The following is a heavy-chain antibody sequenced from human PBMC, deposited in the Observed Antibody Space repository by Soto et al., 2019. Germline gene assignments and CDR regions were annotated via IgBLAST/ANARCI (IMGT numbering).Heavy chain of an antibody. V-gene: IGHV3-23*01. CDR1: GFTFRSYA. CDR3: AKDPVGPDWYFDL. J-gene: IGHJ2*01. Sequence: DVQLLESGGGLVQPGGSLRLSCAASGFTFRSYAMSWVRQAPGKGLEWVSGISGSGISTHYEDSEKGRFTVCRDNSNNTLNLQMNSVRAEDTAVYNCAKDPVGPDWYFDLWGRGTLVTVSS. CDR2: ISGSGIST.